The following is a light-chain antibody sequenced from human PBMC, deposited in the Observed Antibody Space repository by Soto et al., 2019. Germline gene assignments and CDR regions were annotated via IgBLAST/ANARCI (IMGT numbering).Light chain of an antibody. CDR2: DND. V-gene: IGLV1-51*01. Sequence: QSVLTQPPSVPAAPGQTVTISCSGSSSNIGNNFVSWYQQLPGTAPKLLISDNDQRPSGIPDRFSGSKSGTSATLGITGLQPGDEADYYCGTWDNSLSAPIWVFGGGTKLTVL. CDR3: GTWDNSLSAPIWV. J-gene: IGLJ3*02. CDR1: SSNIGNNF.